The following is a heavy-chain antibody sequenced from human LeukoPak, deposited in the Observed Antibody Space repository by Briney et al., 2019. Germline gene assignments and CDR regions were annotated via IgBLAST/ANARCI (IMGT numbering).Heavy chain of an antibody. CDR3: ARDIGDCSSTSCYTGLYYYYMDV. D-gene: IGHD2-2*02. CDR2: INHSGST. CDR1: GGSFSGYY. J-gene: IGHJ6*03. V-gene: IGHV4-34*01. Sequence: SETLSLTCAVYGGSFSGYYWSWIRQPPGKGLEWIGEINHSGSTNYNPPLKSRVTISVDTSKNQFSLKLSSVTAADTAVYYCARDIGDCSSTSCYTGLYYYYMDVWGKGTTVTVSS.